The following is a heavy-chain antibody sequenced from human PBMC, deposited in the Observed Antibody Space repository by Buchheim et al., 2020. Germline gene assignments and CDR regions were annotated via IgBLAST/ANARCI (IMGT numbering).Heavy chain of an antibody. D-gene: IGHD3-22*01. J-gene: IGHJ4*02. CDR1: GFTFSSYG. V-gene: IGHV3-30*18. Sequence: QVQLVESGGGVVQPGRSLRLSCAASGFTFSSYGMHWVRQAPGKGLEWVAVISYDGSNKYYAASVKGRFTISRANSKNTLYLQMNSLRAEDTAVYYCAKDYYYDSSGYEYYFDYWGQGTL. CDR3: AKDYYYDSSGYEYYFDY. CDR2: ISYDGSNK.